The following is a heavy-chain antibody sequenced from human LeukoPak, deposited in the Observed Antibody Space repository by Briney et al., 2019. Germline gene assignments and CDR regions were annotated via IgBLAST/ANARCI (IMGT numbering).Heavy chain of an antibody. J-gene: IGHJ4*02. D-gene: IGHD3-3*01. CDR1: GGSFSGYY. V-gene: IGHV4-34*01. CDR2: INHSGST. Sequence: PSETLSLTCAVYGGSFSGYYWSWIRQPPGKGLEWIGEINHSGSTNYNPSLKSRVTISVDTSKNQLSLKLSSVTAADTAVYYCARGGGGSLRFWGQGTLVTVSS. CDR3: ARGGGGSLRF.